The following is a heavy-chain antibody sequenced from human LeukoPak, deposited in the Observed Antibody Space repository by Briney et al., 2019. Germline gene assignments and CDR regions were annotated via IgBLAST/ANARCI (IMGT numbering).Heavy chain of an antibody. CDR3: ARGIAVAPNWFDP. CDR1: GYTFTGYY. D-gene: IGHD6-19*01. V-gene: IGHV1-18*04. CDR2: ISGYNGHT. Sequence: ASVKVSCKASGYTFTGYYMHWVRQAPGQGLEWMGWISGYNGHTNYAQKLQGRVTMTTDTSTGTAYMELRRLRSDDTAVYYCARGIAVAPNWFDPWGQGTLVTVSS. J-gene: IGHJ5*02.